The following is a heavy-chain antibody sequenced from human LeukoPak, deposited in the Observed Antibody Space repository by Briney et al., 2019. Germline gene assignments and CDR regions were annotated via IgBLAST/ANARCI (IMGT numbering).Heavy chain of an antibody. CDR1: GESFSGYY. J-gene: IGHJ4*02. Sequence: PSETLSLTCAVYGESFSGYYWSWIRQPPGKGLEWIGEINHSGSTNYSPSLKSRVTMSVDKSKNQFSLNLSSVTAADTAVYYCARGIADPYSFDSWGQGTLVTVSS. CDR2: INHSGST. V-gene: IGHV4-34*01. D-gene: IGHD6-13*01. CDR3: ARGIADPYSFDS.